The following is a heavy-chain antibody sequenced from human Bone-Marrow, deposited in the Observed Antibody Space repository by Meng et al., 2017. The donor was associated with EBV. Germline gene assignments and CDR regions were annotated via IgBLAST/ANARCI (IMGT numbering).Heavy chain of an antibody. V-gene: IGHV1-2*06. Sequence: QAQLVEAGAEGKKPGASVKVSCKASGYTFTDYFMYWVRLAPGQGPEWMGRINPKSGATNYAQKFQGRVTMTRDTSIDTVYMELTSLRSDDTAVYYCARERGSRYYWLDPWGQGTLVTVSS. D-gene: IGHD2-15*01. CDR2: INPKSGAT. CDR3: ARERGSRYYWLDP. J-gene: IGHJ5*02. CDR1: GYTFTDYF.